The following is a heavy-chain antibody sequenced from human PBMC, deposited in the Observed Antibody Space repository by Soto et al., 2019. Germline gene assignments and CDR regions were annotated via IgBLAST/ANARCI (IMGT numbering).Heavy chain of an antibody. Sequence: ASVKVSCKASGYTFTSYYMHWVRQAPGQGLEWMGIISPSGGSTTYAQKFQGRVTMTTDTSTSTAYMELRSLRSDDTAVYYCARVRSSGDSLGYWGQGTLVTVSS. J-gene: IGHJ4*02. D-gene: IGHD3-22*01. V-gene: IGHV1-46*01. CDR1: GYTFTSYY. CDR2: ISPSGGST. CDR3: ARVRSSGDSLGY.